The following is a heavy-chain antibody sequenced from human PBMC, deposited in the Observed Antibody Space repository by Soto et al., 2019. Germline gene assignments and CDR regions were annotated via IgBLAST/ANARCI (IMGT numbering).Heavy chain of an antibody. CDR2: IYYSGIT. CDR1: GGSIIIYY. V-gene: IGHV4-59*01. CDR3: ARASIFGVVGHAFDI. Sequence: SEPPSLTCTVSGGSIIIYYWSWIRQPPGKGLEWIGYIYYSGITNYNPSLKSRVTISVDTSKNQFSLKLSSVTAADTAVYYCARASIFGVVGHAFDIWGQGTMVTVSS. D-gene: IGHD3-3*01. J-gene: IGHJ3*02.